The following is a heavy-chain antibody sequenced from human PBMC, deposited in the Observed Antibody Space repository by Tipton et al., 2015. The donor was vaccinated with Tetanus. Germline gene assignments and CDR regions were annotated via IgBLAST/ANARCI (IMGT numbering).Heavy chain of an antibody. CDR3: ARGAIQPLDY. D-gene: IGHD2-2*01. V-gene: IGHV4-61*08. Sequence: TLSLTCTVSGGSIRSGDHQWNWIRQPPGKGLEWLAYISPSGRSNSNYSLKSRITISQDKSKNQFSLKLTSVTAADTAVYYCARGAIQPLDYWGQGTLVTVSS. J-gene: IGHJ4*02. CDR2: ISPSGRS. CDR1: GGSIRSGDHQ.